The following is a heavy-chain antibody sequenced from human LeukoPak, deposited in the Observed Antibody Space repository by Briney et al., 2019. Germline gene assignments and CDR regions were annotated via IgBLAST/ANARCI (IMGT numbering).Heavy chain of an antibody. CDR2: ISSTGSTI. D-gene: IGHD5-18*01. J-gene: IGHJ4*02. Sequence: GGSLRLSCAASGFTFSSYEMNWVRQAPGKGLEWVSSISSTGSTIYYADSVQGRFTIFRDNAKNSLYLQMNSLRAEDTAVYYCAKRRSYGYLDYWGQGTLVTVSS. V-gene: IGHV3-48*03. CDR1: GFTFSSYE. CDR3: AKRRSYGYLDY.